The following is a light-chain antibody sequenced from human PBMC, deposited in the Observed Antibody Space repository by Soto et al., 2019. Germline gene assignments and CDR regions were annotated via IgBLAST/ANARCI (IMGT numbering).Light chain of an antibody. V-gene: IGKV1-5*01. CDR1: QSINNW. CDR2: DAS. Sequence: DIQMTQSPSTLSASVSDRVTITCRASQSINNWLAWYQQKPGKAPKFLIYDASTLETGVPSRFSGSASGTEFTLTISGLQPEDVASYYCQQYDTYPLTFGGGTKVDI. J-gene: IGKJ4*01. CDR3: QQYDTYPLT.